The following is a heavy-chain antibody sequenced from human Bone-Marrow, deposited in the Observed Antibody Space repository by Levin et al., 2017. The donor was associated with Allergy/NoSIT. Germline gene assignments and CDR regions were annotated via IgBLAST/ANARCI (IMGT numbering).Heavy chain of an antibody. CDR2: ISAYNGNT. J-gene: IGHJ4*02. D-gene: IGHD1-26*01. V-gene: IGHV1-18*01. CDR3: AVGVGNTDFDY. Sequence: EASVKVSCKASNYTLNRYYISWVRQAPGQGLEWLGCISAYNGNTNSVQDVQGRVTMTTDTSTNTAYMELTSLRSDDAAVYYCAVGVGNTDFDYWGQGTLVAVSS. CDR1: NYTLNRYY.